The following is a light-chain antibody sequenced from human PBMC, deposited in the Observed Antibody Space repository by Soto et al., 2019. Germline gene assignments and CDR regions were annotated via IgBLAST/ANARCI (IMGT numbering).Light chain of an antibody. Sequence: QSVLTQPPSASGTHRQRVAFSSSGSTSNIGANTVNWYQQLPGAAPKLLIYSLSQRPSGVPDRFSGSKSGTSASLAISGLQSDDEADYYCAAWDDSLNGYVFGTGTKLTVL. V-gene: IGLV1-44*01. CDR1: TSNIGANT. J-gene: IGLJ1*01. CDR2: SLS. CDR3: AAWDDSLNGYV.